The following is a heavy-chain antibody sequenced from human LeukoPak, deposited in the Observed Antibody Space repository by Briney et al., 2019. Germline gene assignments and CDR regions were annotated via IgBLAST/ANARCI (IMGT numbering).Heavy chain of an antibody. V-gene: IGHV3-20*04. Sequence: GGSLRLSCTASGFTFYDYGMSWVRQAPEKGLDWVSGINWNGGSTGYADSVKGRFTISRDNAKNSLYLQMNSLRAEDTALYYCARAGYDSSGYYYYYFDYWGQGTLVTVSS. CDR1: GFTFYDYG. J-gene: IGHJ4*02. D-gene: IGHD3-22*01. CDR2: INWNGGST. CDR3: ARAGYDSSGYYYYYFDY.